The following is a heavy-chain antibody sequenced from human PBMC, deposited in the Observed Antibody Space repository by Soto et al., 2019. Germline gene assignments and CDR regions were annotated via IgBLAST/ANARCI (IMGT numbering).Heavy chain of an antibody. CDR2: IYYSGST. Sequence: SETLSLTCTVSGGSISSGDYYWSWIRQPPGKGLEWIGYIYYSGSTYYNPSLKSRVTISVDTSKNQFSLKLSSVTAADTAVYYCARDPAYHDSSASLAYWGQGTLVTVSS. CDR3: ARDPAYHDSSASLAY. V-gene: IGHV4-30-4*01. CDR1: GGSISSGDYY. D-gene: IGHD3-22*01. J-gene: IGHJ4*02.